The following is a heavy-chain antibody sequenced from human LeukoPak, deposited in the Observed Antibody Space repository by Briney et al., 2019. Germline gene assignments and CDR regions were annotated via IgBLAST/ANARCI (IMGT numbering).Heavy chain of an antibody. CDR3: ARGGDSSGYYPFDY. Sequence: SETLSLTCTVSGGPISSGGLYWNWIRQHPGKGLEWIGYIYYSGSTFYNPSLKSRVSISVDTSRHQFSLKLSSVTAADTAVYYCARGGDSSGYYPFDYWGQGTLVTVSS. CDR2: IYYSGST. CDR1: GGPISSGGLY. V-gene: IGHV4-31*03. D-gene: IGHD3-22*01. J-gene: IGHJ4*02.